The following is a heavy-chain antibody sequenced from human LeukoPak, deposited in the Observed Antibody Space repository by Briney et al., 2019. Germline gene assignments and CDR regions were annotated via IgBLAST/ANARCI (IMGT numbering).Heavy chain of an antibody. CDR2: IDPSDSYT. D-gene: IGHD3-9*01. J-gene: IGHJ4*02. V-gene: IGHV5-10-1*01. Sequence: GESLKISCKGSGYSFTSYWISWVRQMPGKGLEWMGRIDPSDSYTNYSPSFQGYVTISADKSISTAYLQWSSLKASDTAMYYCARDVRYFDWYWDYWGQGTLVTVSS. CDR3: ARDVRYFDWYWDY. CDR1: GYSFTSYW.